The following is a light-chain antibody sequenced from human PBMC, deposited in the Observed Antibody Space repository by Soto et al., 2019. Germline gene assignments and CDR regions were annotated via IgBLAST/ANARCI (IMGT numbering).Light chain of an antibody. CDR1: QSVSSY. CDR3: QQRSNWPPWT. V-gene: IGKV3-11*01. CDR2: DAS. J-gene: IGKJ1*01. Sequence: EIVLTQSPATLSLSPGERATLSCRASQSVSSYLAWYQQKPGQARRLLIYDASNRATGIPARFSGRGSGTVFTLTISSLEPEDFAVYYCQQRSNWPPWTFGQGTKVEMK.